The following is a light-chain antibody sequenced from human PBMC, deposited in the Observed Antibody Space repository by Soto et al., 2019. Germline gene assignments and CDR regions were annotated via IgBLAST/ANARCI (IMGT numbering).Light chain of an antibody. J-gene: IGKJ1*01. Sequence: DIVMTQSPDSLAVSLGERATINCKSSQSVLYSSNNKNYLAWYQQRPGQPPKLLIHWASTRESGVPDRFSGSGSRTDLTLTISSLQAEDVAVYYCHQYYSTPPAFGQGTKVEIK. CDR1: QSVLYSSNNKNY. V-gene: IGKV4-1*01. CDR3: HQYYSTPPA. CDR2: WAS.